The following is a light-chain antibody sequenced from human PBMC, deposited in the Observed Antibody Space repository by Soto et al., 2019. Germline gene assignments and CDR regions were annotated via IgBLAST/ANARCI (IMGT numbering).Light chain of an antibody. CDR2: EDN. CDR3: QSYDSSNHDVV. V-gene: IGLV6-57*04. J-gene: IGLJ2*01. Sequence: NFMLTQPHSVSESPGKTVTISCTRSSGSIASNYVQWYQQRPGSAPTTVIYEDNQRPSGVPDRFSGSIDSSSNSASLTISGLKTEDEADYYCQSYDSSNHDVVFGGGTKDTVL. CDR1: SGSIASNY.